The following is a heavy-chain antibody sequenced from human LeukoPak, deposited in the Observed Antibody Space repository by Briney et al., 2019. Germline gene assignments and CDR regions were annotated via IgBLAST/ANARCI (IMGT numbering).Heavy chain of an antibody. CDR1: GFTFSSYS. CDR2: ISSSSSYI. D-gene: IGHD5-18*01. Sequence: GGSLRLSCAASGFTFSSYSMNWVRQAPGKGLEWVSSISSSSSYIYYADSVKGRLTISRDNARNSLYLQMNSLRAEDTAVYYCARGVRDTAMVASEYYFDYWGQEPWSPSPQ. J-gene: IGHJ4*01. V-gene: IGHV3-21*01. CDR3: ARGVRDTAMVASEYYFDY.